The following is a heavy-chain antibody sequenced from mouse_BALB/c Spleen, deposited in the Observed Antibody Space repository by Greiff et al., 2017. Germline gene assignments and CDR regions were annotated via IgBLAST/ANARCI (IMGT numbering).Heavy chain of an antibody. D-gene: IGHD1-1*01. CDR2: ISYSGST. CDR1: GDSITSGY. CDR3: ARFYGSSYVGFAY. Sequence: EVKLVESGPSLVKPSQTLSLTCSVTGDSITSGYWNWIRKFPGNKLEYMGYISYSGSTYYNPSLKSRISITRDTSKNQYYLQLNSVTTEDTATYYCARFYGSSYVGFAYWGQGTLVTVSA. J-gene: IGHJ3*01. V-gene: IGHV3-8*02.